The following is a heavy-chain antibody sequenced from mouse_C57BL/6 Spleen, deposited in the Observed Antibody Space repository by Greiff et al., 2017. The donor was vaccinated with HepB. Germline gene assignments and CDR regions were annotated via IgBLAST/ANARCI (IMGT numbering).Heavy chain of an antibody. V-gene: IGHV5-9-1*02. Sequence: DVHLVESGEGLVKPGGSLKLSCAASGFTFSSYAMSWVRQTPEKRLEWVAYISSGGDYIYYADTVKGRFTISRDNARNTLYLQMSSLKSEDTAMYYCTREYYGSSHWYFDVWGTGTTVTVSS. J-gene: IGHJ1*03. D-gene: IGHD1-1*01. CDR2: ISSGGDYI. CDR1: GFTFSSYA. CDR3: TREYYGSSHWYFDV.